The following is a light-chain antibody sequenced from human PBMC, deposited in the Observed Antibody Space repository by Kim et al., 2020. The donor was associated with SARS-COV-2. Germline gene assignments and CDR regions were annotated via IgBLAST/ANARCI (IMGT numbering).Light chain of an antibody. J-gene: IGLJ3*02. CDR3: QAWDTAGQGV. Sequence: QPVLTQSPSASASLGASVKLTCTLSSGHSSYAIAWHQQQPEKGPRYLMKLNSDGSHRTGDGIPDRFSVSSAGAERYLTISSLQSEDEADYYCQAWDTAGQGVFGGGTQLTVL. CDR2: LNSDGSH. CDR1: SGHSSYA. V-gene: IGLV4-69*01.